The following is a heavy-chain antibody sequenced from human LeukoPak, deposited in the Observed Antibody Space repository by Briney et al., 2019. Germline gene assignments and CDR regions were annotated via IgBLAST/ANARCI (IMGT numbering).Heavy chain of an antibody. CDR2: IGGSGSGGDT. J-gene: IGHJ4*02. V-gene: IGHV3-23*01. CDR3: AKDKAGSTAYYFGY. Sequence: GGSLRLSCAASGFTFSSYAMTWVRQAPGKGLEWVSAIGGSGSGGDTYYADSVKGRFTISRDNSKNTLYLQMSSLRAEDTAVYYCAKDKAGSTAYYFGYWGQGALVTVSS. D-gene: IGHD6-13*01. CDR1: GFTFSSYA.